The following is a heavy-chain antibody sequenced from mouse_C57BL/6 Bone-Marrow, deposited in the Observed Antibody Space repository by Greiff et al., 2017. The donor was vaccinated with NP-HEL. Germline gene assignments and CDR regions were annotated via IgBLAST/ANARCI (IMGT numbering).Heavy chain of an antibody. J-gene: IGHJ1*03. D-gene: IGHD4-1*01. CDR3: ARDLGYWYFDV. CDR2: INYDGSST. V-gene: IGHV5-16*01. Sequence: EVQLVESEGGLVQPGSSMKLSCTASGFTFSDYYMAWVRQVPEKGLEWVANINYDGSSTYYLDSLKSRFIISRDNAKNILYLQMSSLKSEDTATYYCARDLGYWYFDVWGTGTTVTVSS. CDR1: GFTFSDYY.